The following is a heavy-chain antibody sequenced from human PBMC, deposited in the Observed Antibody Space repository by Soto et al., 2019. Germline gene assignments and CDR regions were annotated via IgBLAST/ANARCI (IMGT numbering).Heavy chain of an antibody. CDR2: IWYDGRSK. Sequence: QVQLVESGGGVVQPGRSLRLSCAASGFTFSNYGLHWVRQAPGTGLEWVADIWYDGRSKNYVDSVKGRFTISRDNSKNTLYLEMNSLTAEDSAVYYCGRVDRYYGMDVWGQGTTVTVSS. CDR1: GFTFSNYG. V-gene: IGHV3-33*01. CDR3: GRVDRYYGMDV. J-gene: IGHJ6*02.